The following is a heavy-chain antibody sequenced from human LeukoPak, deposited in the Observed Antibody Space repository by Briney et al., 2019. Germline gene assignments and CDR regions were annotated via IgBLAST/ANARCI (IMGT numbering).Heavy chain of an antibody. J-gene: IGHJ4*02. Sequence: GGSLRLSCAASGFTFSSYGMSWVRQAPGKGLEWVSAISGSGHSTYYADSVKGRFTTSRDNSKNTLYLRMNSLRAEDTAVYYCARHIYVGPTSYFDYWGQGTLVTVSS. CDR2: ISGSGHST. CDR1: GFTFSSYG. CDR3: ARHIYVGPTSYFDY. D-gene: IGHD1-26*01. V-gene: IGHV3-23*01.